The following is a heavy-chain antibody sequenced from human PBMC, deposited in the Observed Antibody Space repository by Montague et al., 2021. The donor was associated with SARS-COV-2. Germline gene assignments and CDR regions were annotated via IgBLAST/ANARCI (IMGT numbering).Heavy chain of an antibody. CDR2: INHSGST. J-gene: IGHJ6*02. CDR3: ACGEITTRGLIYYYGMDV. CDR1: GGSFSGYY. D-gene: IGHD4-11*01. Sequence: SETLSLTCAVYGGSFSGYYWTWIRQSPRKGPEWIGEINHSGSTNYNPSLKSRVTISVDTSKNQFSLKLSSVTAADTAVYYCACGEITTRGLIYYYGMDVCGQGTPDTVSS. V-gene: IGHV4-34*01.